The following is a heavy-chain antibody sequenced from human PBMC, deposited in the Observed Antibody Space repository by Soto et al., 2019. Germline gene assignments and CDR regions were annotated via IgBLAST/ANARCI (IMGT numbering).Heavy chain of an antibody. D-gene: IGHD2-8*01. CDR2: IYHSGST. CDR3: ARDFPYGPTPEGWFDP. V-gene: IGHV4-38-2*02. Sequence: KPSETLSLTGAVSGYSISSGYYWGWIRQPPGKGLEWIGSIYHSGSTYYNPSLKSRVTISVDTSKNQFSLKLSSVTAADTAVYYCARDFPYGPTPEGWFDPWGQGTLVTVSS. CDR1: GYSISSGYY. J-gene: IGHJ5*02.